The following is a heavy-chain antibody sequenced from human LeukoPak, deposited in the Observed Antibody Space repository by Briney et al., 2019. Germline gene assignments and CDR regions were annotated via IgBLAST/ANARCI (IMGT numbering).Heavy chain of an antibody. CDR2: INPNSGGT. CDR1: GYTFTGYY. D-gene: IGHD3-10*01. J-gene: IGHJ6*02. V-gene: IGHV1-2*02. Sequence: ASVTVSCKASGYTFTGYYMHGVRQAPGQGLEWMGWINPNSGGTNYAQKFQGRVTMTRDTSISTAYMELSRLRSDDTAVYYCARELLLWFGELLFPTFYYYYYGMDVWGQGTTVTVCS. CDR3: ARELLLWFGELLFPTFYYYYYGMDV.